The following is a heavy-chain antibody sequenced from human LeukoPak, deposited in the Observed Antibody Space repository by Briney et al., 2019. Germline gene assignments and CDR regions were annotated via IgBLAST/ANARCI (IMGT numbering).Heavy chain of an antibody. CDR1: GFTFSSYG. CDR3: AILITMVRGAVMDV. V-gene: IGHV3-30*02. D-gene: IGHD3-10*01. Sequence: GGSLRLSCAASGFTFSSYGMHWVRQAPGKGLEWVAFIRYDGSNKYYADSVKGRFTISRDNAKNSLYLQMNSLRAEDTAVYYCAILITMVRGAVMDVWGQGTTVTVSS. J-gene: IGHJ6*02. CDR2: IRYDGSNK.